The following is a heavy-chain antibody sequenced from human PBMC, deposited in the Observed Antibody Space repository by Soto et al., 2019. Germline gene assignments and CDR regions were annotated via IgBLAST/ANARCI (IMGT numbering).Heavy chain of an antibody. J-gene: IGHJ6*03. V-gene: IGHV4-34*01. D-gene: IGHD2-2*01. CDR1: GGSFSGYY. CDR2: INHSGST. Sequence: PSETLSLTCAVYGGSFSGYYWSWTRQPPGKGLEWIGEINHSGSTNYDPSLKSRVTISVDTSKNQFSLKLSSVTAADTAVYYCSSLGYCSSTSCYAGYYYYYMDVWGKGTTVTVSS. CDR3: SSLGYCSSTSCYAGYYYYYMDV.